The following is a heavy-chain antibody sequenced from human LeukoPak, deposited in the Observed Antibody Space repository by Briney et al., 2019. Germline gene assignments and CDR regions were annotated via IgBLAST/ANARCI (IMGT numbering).Heavy chain of an antibody. D-gene: IGHD4-17*01. Sequence: ASVKVSCKASGYTFTGYYMHWVRQAPGQGLEWMGWINPNSGGTNYAQKFQGRVTMTRDTSISTAYMELSRLRSDDTAVYYCAREDYGDYSVYFQHWGQGTLVTASS. CDR3: AREDYGDYSVYFQH. CDR1: GYTFTGYY. CDR2: INPNSGGT. V-gene: IGHV1-2*02. J-gene: IGHJ1*01.